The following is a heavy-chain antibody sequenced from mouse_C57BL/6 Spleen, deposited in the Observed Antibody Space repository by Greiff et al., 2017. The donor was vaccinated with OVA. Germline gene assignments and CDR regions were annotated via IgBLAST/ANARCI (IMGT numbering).Heavy chain of an antibody. Sequence: VQLQQPGAELVKPGASVKMSCKASGYTFTSYWITWVKQRPGQGLEWIGDIYPGSGSTNYNEKFKSKATLTVDTSSSTAYMQLSSLTSEDSAVYYGARGTTGRVYYYAMDYWGQGTSVTVSS. CDR3: ARGTTGRVYYYAMDY. J-gene: IGHJ4*01. CDR1: GYTFTSYW. V-gene: IGHV1-55*01. D-gene: IGHD1-1*01. CDR2: IYPGSGST.